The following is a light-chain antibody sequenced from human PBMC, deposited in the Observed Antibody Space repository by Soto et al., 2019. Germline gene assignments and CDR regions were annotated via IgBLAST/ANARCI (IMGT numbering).Light chain of an antibody. V-gene: IGLV4-69*01. J-gene: IGLJ1*01. CDR1: SGHSSYA. CDR2: LNSDGSH. CDR3: QTCGPGIHV. Sequence: QSVLTQSPSASASLGASVKLTCTLSSGHSSYAIAWHQQQPEKGPRYLMKLNSDGSHSKGDGTPDRYSGSSSGAERYITIYRLQSEDEADYYCQTCGPGIHVFGTGTKLTVL.